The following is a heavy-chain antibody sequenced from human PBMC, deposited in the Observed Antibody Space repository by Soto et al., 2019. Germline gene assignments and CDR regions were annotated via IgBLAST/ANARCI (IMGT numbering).Heavy chain of an antibody. Sequence: ASVKVSCKASGYTFTSYYMHWVRQAPGQGLEWMGIINPSGGSTSYAQKFQGRVTMTRDTSTSTVYMELSSLRSEDTAVYYCARGTEELLRFLEWSPSYYYYMEVWGKGTTVTVPS. CDR1: GYTFTSYY. V-gene: IGHV1-46*03. J-gene: IGHJ6*03. D-gene: IGHD3-3*01. CDR3: ARGTEELLRFLEWSPSYYYYMEV. CDR2: INPSGGST.